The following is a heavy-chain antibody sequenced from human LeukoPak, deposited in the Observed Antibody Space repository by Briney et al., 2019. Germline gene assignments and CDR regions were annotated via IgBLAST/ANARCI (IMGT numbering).Heavy chain of an antibody. D-gene: IGHD2-2*01. CDR3: ARLPSQYHDY. CDR2: IYYNGNT. CDR1: GGSISSNY. J-gene: IGHJ4*02. V-gene: IGHV4-59*08. Sequence: SETLSLTCTVSGGSISSNYWSWIRQPPGKGLEWVGYIYYNGNTNYNPSLNSRVTISVDTSKNQFSLKLSSVSAADTAVYYCARLPSQYHDYWGQGTLVTVSS.